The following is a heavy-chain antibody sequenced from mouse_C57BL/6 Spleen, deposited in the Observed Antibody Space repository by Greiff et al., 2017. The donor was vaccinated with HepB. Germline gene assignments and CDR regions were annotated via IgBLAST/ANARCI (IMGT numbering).Heavy chain of an antibody. CDR2: FYPGSGSI. CDR3: ARHEFYGNYRGYFDY. Sequence: VQLQESGAELVKPGASVKLSCKASGYTFTEYTIHWVKQRSGQGLEWIGWFYPGSGSIKYNEKFKDKATLTADKSSSTVYIELSRLTSEDSAVYFCARHEFYGNYRGYFDYWGQGTTLTVSS. D-gene: IGHD2-1*01. V-gene: IGHV1-62-2*01. J-gene: IGHJ2*01. CDR1: GYTFTEYT.